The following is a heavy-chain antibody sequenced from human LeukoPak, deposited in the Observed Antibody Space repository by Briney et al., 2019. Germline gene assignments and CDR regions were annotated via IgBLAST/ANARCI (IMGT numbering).Heavy chain of an antibody. CDR1: GFTVSNNY. CDR3: ARLGQGLDRGVQHAFDI. V-gene: IGHV3-53*01. CDR2: IYSGTTA. D-gene: IGHD3-10*01. J-gene: IGHJ3*02. Sequence: GGSLRLSCSASGFTVSNNYMTWVRQAPGKELEWVSVIYSGTTAYYAGSVKGRFTISRDNSKNTLYLQMNSLRPDDTAVYYCARLGQGLDRGVQHAFDIWGHGTMVIVSS.